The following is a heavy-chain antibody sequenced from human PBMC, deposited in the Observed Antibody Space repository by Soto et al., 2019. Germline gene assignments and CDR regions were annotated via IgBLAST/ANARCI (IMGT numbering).Heavy chain of an antibody. CDR3: ARALEWLPYY. CDR2: ISYDGSNK. CDR1: GFTFSSYA. D-gene: IGHD3-3*01. J-gene: IGHJ4*02. V-gene: IGHV3-30-3*01. Sequence: QVQLVESGGGVVQPGRSLRLSCAASGFTFSSYAMHWVRQAPGKGLEWVAVISYDGSNKYYADSVKGRFTISRDNSKNKLYLQMNSLRAEDTAVYYCARALEWLPYYWGQGTLVTVSS.